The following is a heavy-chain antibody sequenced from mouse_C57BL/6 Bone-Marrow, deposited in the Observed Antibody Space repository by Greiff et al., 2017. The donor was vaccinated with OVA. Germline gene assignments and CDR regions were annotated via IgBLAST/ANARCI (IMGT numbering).Heavy chain of an antibody. CDR2: INPSTGGT. CDR1: GYSFTGYY. V-gene: IGHV1-42*01. Sequence: VQLQQSGPELVKPGASVKISCTASGYSFTGYYMNWVKQSPEKSLEWIGEINPSTGGTTYNQKFKAKATLTVDKSSSTAYMQLKSLTSEDSAVYYCARSEGYFDVWGTGTTVTVSS. J-gene: IGHJ1*03. CDR3: ARSEGYFDV.